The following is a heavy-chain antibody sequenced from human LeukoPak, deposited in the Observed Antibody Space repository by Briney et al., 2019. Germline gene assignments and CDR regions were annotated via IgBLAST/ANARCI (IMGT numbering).Heavy chain of an antibody. Sequence: GRSLRLSCAASGFTFSSYGMHWVRQAPGKGLEWVAVILYDGSEKYYVDSVKGRFTISRDNSKNTLYLQMNSLRAEDAAVYYCARGQLAPYYGMDVWGQGTTVTVSS. CDR2: ILYDGSEK. D-gene: IGHD6-13*01. CDR3: ARGQLAPYYGMDV. CDR1: GFTFSSYG. V-gene: IGHV3-30*03. J-gene: IGHJ6*02.